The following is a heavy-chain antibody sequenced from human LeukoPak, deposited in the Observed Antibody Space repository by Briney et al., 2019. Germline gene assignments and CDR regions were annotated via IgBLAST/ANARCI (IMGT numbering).Heavy chain of an antibody. CDR3: ARCVLDIVVVPAAIGLDY. V-gene: IGHV1-69*04. D-gene: IGHD2-2*02. CDR2: IIPILGIA. J-gene: IGHJ4*02. CDR1: GGTFSSYA. Sequence: GASVKVSCKASGGTFSSYAISWVRQAPGQGLEWMGRIIPILGIANYAQKFQGRVTITADKSTSTAYMELSSLRSEDTAVYYCARCVLDIVVVPAAIGLDYWGQGTLVTVSS.